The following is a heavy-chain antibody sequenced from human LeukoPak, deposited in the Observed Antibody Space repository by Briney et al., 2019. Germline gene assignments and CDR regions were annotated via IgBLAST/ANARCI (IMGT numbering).Heavy chain of an antibody. J-gene: IGHJ4*02. Sequence: PGGSLRLSCVVSGITLSNYAMSWVRQAPGKGLEWVSGISESGGRTKYADSVKGRFTISRDNSLNTVYLQMNSLRAEDTAVYFCAKRGIVIRGVLIIGFHKEAYYFDYWGQGILVTVSS. CDR3: AKRGIVIRGVLIIGFHKEAYYFDY. CDR1: GITLSNYA. D-gene: IGHD3-10*01. CDR2: ISESGGRT. V-gene: IGHV3-23*01.